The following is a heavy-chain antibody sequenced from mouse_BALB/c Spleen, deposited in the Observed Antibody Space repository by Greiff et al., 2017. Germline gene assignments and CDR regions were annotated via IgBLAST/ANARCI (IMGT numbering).Heavy chain of an antibody. J-gene: IGHJ4*01. D-gene: IGHD2-1*01. CDR1: GYTFTSYY. Sequence: VQLQQPGAELVKPGASVKLSCKASGYTFTSYYMYWVKQRPGQGLEWIGGINPSNGGTNFNEKFKSKATLTVDKSSSTAYMQLSSLTSEDSAVYYCTRWGGNYDYYAMDYWGQGTSVTVSS. CDR2: INPSNGGT. V-gene: IGHV1S81*02. CDR3: TRWGGNYDYYAMDY.